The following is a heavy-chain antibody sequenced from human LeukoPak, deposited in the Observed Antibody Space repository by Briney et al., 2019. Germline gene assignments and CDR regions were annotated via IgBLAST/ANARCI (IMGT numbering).Heavy chain of an antibody. D-gene: IGHD3-22*01. CDR2: IYYSGST. J-gene: IGHJ4*02. CDR1: GGSICRSSYY. Sequence: SETLSLTCTVSGGSICRSSYYWGWIRQPPRTGLEWIGIIYYSGSTYYNPSLKSRVTISVDTSKNQFSLKLSSVTAADTAVYYCARHAGSSGYYFDYWGQGTLVTVSS. V-gene: IGHV4-39*01. CDR3: ARHAGSSGYYFDY.